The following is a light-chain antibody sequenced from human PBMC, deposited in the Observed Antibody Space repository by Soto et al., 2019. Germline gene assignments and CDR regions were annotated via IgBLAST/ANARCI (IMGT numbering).Light chain of an antibody. CDR2: GAS. J-gene: IGKJ5*01. CDR3: QQYSSSLIT. V-gene: IGKV3-20*01. CDR1: QTISSNY. Sequence: TQSPATLSVSPGERATLSCRASQTISSNYLAWYQQKPGQAPRLLIYGASGRATGIPDRFSGSGSGTDFTLTISRLEPEDFAVYYCQQYSSSLITFGQGTRLEVK.